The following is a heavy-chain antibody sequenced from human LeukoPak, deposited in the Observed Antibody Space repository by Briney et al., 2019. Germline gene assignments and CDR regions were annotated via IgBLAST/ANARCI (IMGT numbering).Heavy chain of an antibody. CDR1: GFTFSNYA. CDR3: ARDSTYYYDSGSSGPHYFDN. D-gene: IGHD3-10*01. J-gene: IGHJ4*02. CDR2: ISSGGTYE. Sequence: GQSLRLSCAASGFTFSNYAMHWVRQAPGKGLEWVPLISSGGTYEYYADSVKGRFTISRDNSKNTLYLQLNSLRAEDTAVYYCARDSTYYYDSGSSGPHYFDNWGQGTLVTVSS. V-gene: IGHV3-30*01.